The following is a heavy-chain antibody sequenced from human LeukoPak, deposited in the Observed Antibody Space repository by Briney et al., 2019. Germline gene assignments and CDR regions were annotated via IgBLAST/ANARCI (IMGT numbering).Heavy chain of an antibody. V-gene: IGHV4-59*01. CDR1: GDSISSDY. J-gene: IGHJ6*03. CDR2: LYFSGST. Sequence: PSETLSLTCTVSGDSISSDYWSWIRQPPGKGLEWIGNLYFSGSTNYNPSLKSRVNITVDTSKNQFSLNLRSVTAADTAVYFCAGARPTVSRVGTTSSYHFFLNVWGKGTTVTVSS. D-gene: IGHD5-12*01. CDR3: AGARPTVSRVGTTSSYHFFLNV.